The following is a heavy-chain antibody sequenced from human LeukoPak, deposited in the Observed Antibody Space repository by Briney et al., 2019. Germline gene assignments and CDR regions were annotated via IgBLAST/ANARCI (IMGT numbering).Heavy chain of an antibody. J-gene: IGHJ4*02. D-gene: IGHD5-24*01. CDR2: INPSGGST. CDR3: ARDGVATTDNSRYYFDY. Sequence: GASVTVSCKASGYTFTSYYMHWVRQAPGQGLEWMGIINPSGGSTNFAQKFQGRVTMTRDTSTSTAYMDLSSLRSEDTAVYYCARDGVATTDNSRYYFDYWGQGTLVTVSS. V-gene: IGHV1-46*01. CDR1: GYTFTSYY.